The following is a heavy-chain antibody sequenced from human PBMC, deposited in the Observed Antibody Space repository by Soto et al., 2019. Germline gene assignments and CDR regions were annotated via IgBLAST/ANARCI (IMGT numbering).Heavy chain of an antibody. CDR1: RYRFTGYW. CDR3: ASVPSYGHFDH. D-gene: IGHD5-18*01. Sequence: ESPKISCEDSRYRFTGYWIGGVGQMPGKGLEWMGIIYPGDSDTRYSPSFQGQVTISAAKSISTAYLQWSSLKASDTATYYCASVPSYGHFDHWGQGTLVTVSS. J-gene: IGHJ4*02. CDR2: IYPGDSDT. V-gene: IGHV5-51*01.